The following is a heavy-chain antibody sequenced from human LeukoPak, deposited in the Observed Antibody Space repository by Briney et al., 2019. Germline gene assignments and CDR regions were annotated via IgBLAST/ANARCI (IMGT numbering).Heavy chain of an antibody. CDR1: GGSISSYY. CDR2: IYTSGST. J-gene: IGHJ5*02. V-gene: IGHV4-4*07. D-gene: IGHD6-13*01. Sequence: SETLSLTCTVSGGSISSYYWSWIRQPAGKGLEWIGRIYTSGSTNYNPSLKSRVTMSVDTSKNQFSLKLSCVTAADTAVYYCARGAAAAGTWWFDPWGQGTLVTVSS. CDR3: ARGAAAAGTWWFDP.